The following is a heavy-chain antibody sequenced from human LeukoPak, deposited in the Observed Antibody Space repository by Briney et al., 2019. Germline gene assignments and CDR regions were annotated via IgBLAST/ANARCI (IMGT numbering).Heavy chain of an antibody. CDR1: GFTFSSYA. Sequence: GGSLRLSCAASGFTFSSYAMSWVRQAPGKGLEWVSVISYNGNDKYYTDSVKGRFTISRDNSNNTLYLQMNSLRGEDTAVYYCARGDYGSTWYDFFFDYWGQGILVTVSS. J-gene: IGHJ4*02. V-gene: IGHV3-30-3*01. CDR3: ARGDYGSTWYDFFFDY. D-gene: IGHD6-13*01. CDR2: ISYNGNDK.